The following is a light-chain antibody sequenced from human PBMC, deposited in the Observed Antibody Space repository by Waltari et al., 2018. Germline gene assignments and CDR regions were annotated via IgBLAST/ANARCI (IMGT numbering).Light chain of an antibody. CDR2: DAS. CDR1: QSVSTN. V-gene: IGKV3D-15*01. CDR3: QQYNNWPPGT. J-gene: IGKJ1*01. Sequence: EIVMTQSPAILSASLGERATLSCRASQSVSTNLAWYQGKPGQPPRLLFYDASTRAADIPARFSVSGTGTEFTLTISSLQSEDFAVYYCQQYNNWPPGTFGQGTKVEIK.